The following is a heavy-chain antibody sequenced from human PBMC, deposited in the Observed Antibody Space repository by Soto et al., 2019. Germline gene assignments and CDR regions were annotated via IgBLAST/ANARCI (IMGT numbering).Heavy chain of an antibody. J-gene: IGHJ4*02. Sequence: EAHLVESGGGLVQPGRSLRLSCVASGFTFDDYAIHWVRQAPGKGLEWVSGISRNGAATGYAASVKGRFTISRDNAKNSLYLQMSSLRTEDTAIYYCANLPLYGSGFDCWGQGTLVTVSS. CDR2: ISRNGAAT. CDR1: GFTFDDYA. D-gene: IGHD3-10*01. V-gene: IGHV3-9*01. CDR3: ANLPLYGSGFDC.